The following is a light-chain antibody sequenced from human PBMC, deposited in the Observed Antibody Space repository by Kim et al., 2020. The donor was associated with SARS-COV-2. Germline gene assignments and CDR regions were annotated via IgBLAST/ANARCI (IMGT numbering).Light chain of an antibody. CDR2: STN. CDR1: SGSVSTSYY. CDR3: VLYMGSGSWV. Sequence: TVVTQEPSFSVSPGGTVTLTCGLSSGSVSTSYYPSWYQQTPGQAPRTLIYSTNTRSSGVPDRFSGSILGSKAALTITGAQSDDESDYYCVLYMGSGSWVFGGGTQLTV. J-gene: IGLJ3*02. V-gene: IGLV8-61*01.